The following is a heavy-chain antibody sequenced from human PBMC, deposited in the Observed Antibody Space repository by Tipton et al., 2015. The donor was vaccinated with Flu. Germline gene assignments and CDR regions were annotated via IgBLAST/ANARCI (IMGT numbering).Heavy chain of an antibody. V-gene: IGHV4-38-2*01. CDR1: GDSIGRGYC. CDR3: AELVYFDSSGYYRYYFDY. Sequence: GLVKPSETLSLTCSVSGDSIGRGYCWGWIRQPPGKGLEWIGNICHSGSTYDNPSLKSRVTISVDRSKNQFSLRLSSVTAADTAVYYCAELVYFDSSGYYRYYFDYWGQGTLVTVSS. J-gene: IGHJ4*02. D-gene: IGHD3-22*01. CDR2: ICHSGST.